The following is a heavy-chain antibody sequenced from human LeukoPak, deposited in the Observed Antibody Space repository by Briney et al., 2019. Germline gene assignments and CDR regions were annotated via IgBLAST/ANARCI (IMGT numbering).Heavy chain of an antibody. Sequence: SETLSLTCTVSGGSISSGGYYWSWIRQHPGKGLEWIGYIYYSGSTYYNPSLKSRVTISVDTSKNQFSLKLSSVTAADTAVYYCARVRQGWLQSDYFDYWGQGTLSPSPQ. D-gene: IGHD5-24*01. CDR2: IYYSGST. CDR1: GGSISSGGYY. V-gene: IGHV4-31*03. J-gene: IGHJ4*02. CDR3: ARVRQGWLQSDYFDY.